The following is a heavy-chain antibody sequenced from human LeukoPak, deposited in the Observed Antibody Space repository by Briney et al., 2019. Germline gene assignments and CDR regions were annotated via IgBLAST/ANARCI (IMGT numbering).Heavy chain of an antibody. Sequence: GASVKVSCKASGYTFTSYYMHWVRQAPGQGLEWMGIINPGGGSTSYAQEFRGRVTMTRDTSTSTIYMELSSLRSEDTAVYSCARECTAASGTSGSRWFDPWGQGTLVTVSS. CDR1: GYTFTSYY. V-gene: IGHV1-46*01. D-gene: IGHD6-13*01. CDR3: ARECTAASGTSGSRWFDP. J-gene: IGHJ5*02. CDR2: INPGGGST.